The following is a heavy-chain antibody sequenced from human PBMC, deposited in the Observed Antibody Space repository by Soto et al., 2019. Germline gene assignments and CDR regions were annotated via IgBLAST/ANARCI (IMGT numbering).Heavy chain of an antibody. CDR2: IYYSGST. CDR1: GGSVSSSSYY. CDR3: ARHSTPAYYDFWSGYLEYFQH. Sequence: PSETLSLTCTVSGGSVSSSSYYWGWIRQPPGKGLEWIGSIYYSGSTYYNPPLKSRVTISVDTSKNQFSLKLSSVTAADTAVYYCARHSTPAYYDFWSGYLEYFQHWGQGTLVTVSS. V-gene: IGHV4-39*01. D-gene: IGHD3-3*01. J-gene: IGHJ1*01.